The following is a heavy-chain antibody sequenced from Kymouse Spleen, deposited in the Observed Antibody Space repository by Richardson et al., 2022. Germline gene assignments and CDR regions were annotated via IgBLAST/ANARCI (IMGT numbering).Heavy chain of an antibody. J-gene: IGHJ4*02. CDR1: GFTFSSYG. CDR3: ARDAEQLVQIFDY. V-gene: IGHV3-33*01. CDR2: IWYDGSNK. D-gene: IGHD6-6*01. Sequence: QVQLVESGGGVVQPGRSLRLSCAASGFTFSSYGMHWVRQAPGKGLEWVAVIWYDGSNKYYADSVKGRFTISRDNSKNTLYLQMNSLRAEDTAVYYCARDAEQLVQIFDYWGQGTLVTVSS.